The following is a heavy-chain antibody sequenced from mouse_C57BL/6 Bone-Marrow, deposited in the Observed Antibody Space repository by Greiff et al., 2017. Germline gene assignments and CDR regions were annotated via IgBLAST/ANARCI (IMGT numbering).Heavy chain of an antibody. D-gene: IGHD4-1*01. CDR3: ARTNWDGIAY. Sequence: EVQLQESGGGLVKPGGSLKLSCAASGFTFSSYAMSWVRQTPEKRLEWVATISDGGSYTYYPDNVKGRFTISGANAKNNLYLQMSHLKSEDTAMYYCARTNWDGIAYWGQGTLVTVSA. V-gene: IGHV5-4*01. CDR2: ISDGGSYT. J-gene: IGHJ3*01. CDR1: GFTFSSYA.